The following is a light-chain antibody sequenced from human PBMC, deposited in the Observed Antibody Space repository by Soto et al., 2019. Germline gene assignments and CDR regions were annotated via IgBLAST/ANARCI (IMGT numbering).Light chain of an antibody. CDR3: QQSYNAPIT. J-gene: IGKJ5*01. V-gene: IGKV1-39*01. Sequence: DIQMTQSPSSLSASVGDRVTITCRASHNIINYLNWYQQKPGKAPQLLIYVASMLESGVPSRFSGSGSGTDFTLTISSLQPEDFATYYCQQSYNAPITFGQGTLLEIK. CDR2: VAS. CDR1: HNIINY.